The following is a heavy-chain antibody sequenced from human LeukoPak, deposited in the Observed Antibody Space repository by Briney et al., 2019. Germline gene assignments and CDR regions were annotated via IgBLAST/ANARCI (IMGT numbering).Heavy chain of an antibody. D-gene: IGHD3-10*01. J-gene: IGHJ6*03. V-gene: IGHV1-2*02. CDR3: ARDRGWNGSGSYYYYYYYMDV. Sequence: ASVKVSCKASGYTFTGYYMHWVRQAPGQGLEWMGWINPNSGGTNYAQKFQGRVTMTRDTSISTAYMELSRLRSDDTAVYYCARDRGWNGSGSYYYYYYYMDVWGKGTTVTISS. CDR1: GYTFTGYY. CDR2: INPNSGGT.